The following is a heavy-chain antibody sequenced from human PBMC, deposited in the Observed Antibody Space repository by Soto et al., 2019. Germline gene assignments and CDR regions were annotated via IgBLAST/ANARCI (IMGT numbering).Heavy chain of an antibody. CDR3: AAGYSGYEHYGMDV. CDR1: GGSISSGGYY. CDR2: IYYSGST. V-gene: IGHV4-31*03. D-gene: IGHD5-12*01. Sequence: QVQLQESGPGLVKPSQTLSLTCTVSGGSISSGGYYWSWIRQHPGKGLEWIGYIYYSGSTYYNPSLKSRVTISVNTSKNQFSLKLSSVTAADTAVYYCAAGYSGYEHYGMDVWGQGTTVTVSS. J-gene: IGHJ6*02.